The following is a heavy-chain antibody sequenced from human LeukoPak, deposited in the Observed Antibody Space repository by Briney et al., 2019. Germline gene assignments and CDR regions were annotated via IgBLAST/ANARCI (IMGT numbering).Heavy chain of an antibody. CDR3: TRRGRAGNFDY. V-gene: IGHV4-39*01. J-gene: IGHJ4*02. CDR2: IYYSGST. CDR1: GGSISSSSYY. D-gene: IGHD6-13*01. Sequence: NPSETLSLTCTVSGGSISSSSYYWGWIRQPPGKGLEWIGSIYYSGSTYYNPSLKSRVTISVDTSKNQFSLKLTSVTAADTAEYYCTRRGRAGNFDYWGQGTLVTVSS.